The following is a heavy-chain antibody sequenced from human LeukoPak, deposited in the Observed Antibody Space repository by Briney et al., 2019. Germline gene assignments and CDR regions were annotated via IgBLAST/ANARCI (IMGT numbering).Heavy chain of an antibody. V-gene: IGHV4-59*05. Sequence: SETLSLTCTVSGASISSYYWSWIRQPPGKGLEWIGSGLYTGNTYSNPSPRSRVTISVDTSKNEFSLKMNSVTAADTAVYYCAREHRSSKYFDSWGQGALMIVSS. CDR2: GLYTGNT. CDR3: AREHRSSKYFDS. J-gene: IGHJ4*02. CDR1: GASISSYY. D-gene: IGHD6-6*01.